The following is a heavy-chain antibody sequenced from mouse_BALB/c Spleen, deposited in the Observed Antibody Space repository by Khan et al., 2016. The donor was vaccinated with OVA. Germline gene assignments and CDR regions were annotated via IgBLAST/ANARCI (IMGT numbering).Heavy chain of an antibody. CDR1: GFTFSSFG. CDR2: ISSGSSTI. V-gene: IGHV5-17*02. Sequence: EVELVESGGGLVQPGGSRKLSCAASGFTFSSFGMHCFRQAPEKGLEWVAYISSGSSTIYYADTVKGRFTISRDNPKNNLFLLMTSLRSEDTAMYYCVRDYYGSSYVAYWGQGTLVTVS. J-gene: IGHJ3*01. CDR3: VRDYYGSSYVAY. D-gene: IGHD1-1*01.